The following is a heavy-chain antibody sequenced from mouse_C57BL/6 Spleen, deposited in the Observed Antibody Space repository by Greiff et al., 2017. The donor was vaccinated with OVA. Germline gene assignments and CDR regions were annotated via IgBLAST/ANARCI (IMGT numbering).Heavy chain of an antibody. J-gene: IGHJ2*01. D-gene: IGHD4-1*01. CDR3: ATNWDRYFDY. CDR1: GYSITSGYY. CDR2: ISYDGSN. V-gene: IGHV3-6*01. Sequence: DVKLQESGPGLVKPSQSLSLTCSVTGYSITSGYYWNWIRQFPGNKLEWMGYISYDGSNNYNPSLKNRISITRDTSKNQFFLKLNSVTTEDTATYYCATNWDRYFDYWGQGTTLTVSS.